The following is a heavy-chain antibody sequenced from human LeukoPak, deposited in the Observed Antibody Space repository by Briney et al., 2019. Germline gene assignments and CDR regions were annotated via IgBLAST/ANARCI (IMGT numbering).Heavy chain of an antibody. Sequence: PSETLSLTCAVYGGSFSGYYWSWIRQPPGKGLEWIGEINHSGSTNYNPSLKSRVTISVDTSKNQFSLKLSSVTAADTAVYYCVRPSSSDYLDAFDIWGQGTMVTVSS. J-gene: IGHJ3*02. D-gene: IGHD3-22*01. V-gene: IGHV4-34*01. CDR2: INHSGST. CDR1: GGSFSGYY. CDR3: VRPSSSDYLDAFDI.